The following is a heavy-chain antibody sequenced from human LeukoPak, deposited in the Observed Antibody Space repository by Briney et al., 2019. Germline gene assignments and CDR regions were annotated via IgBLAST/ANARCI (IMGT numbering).Heavy chain of an antibody. Sequence: SVKVSCKASGGSLNSHIFTWVRQAPGQGLEWMGKITPVIDVSKYAQKFQGRLTITADKSTATVYMELSGLKSDDTAVYYCARVNLRGSQYNWSDPWGQGTLVTVPS. CDR3: ARVNLRGSQYNWSDP. CDR1: GGSLNSHI. J-gene: IGHJ5*02. D-gene: IGHD1-26*01. V-gene: IGHV1-69*02. CDR2: ITPVIDVS.